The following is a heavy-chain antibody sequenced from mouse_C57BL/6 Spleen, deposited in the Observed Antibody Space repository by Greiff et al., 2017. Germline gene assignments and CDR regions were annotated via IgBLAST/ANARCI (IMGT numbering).Heavy chain of an antibody. J-gene: IGHJ2*01. CDR3: ARREDYDTRGPYYFDY. V-gene: IGHV1-66*01. Sequence: QVQLQQSGPELVKPGASVKISCKASGYSFTSYYIHWVKQRPGQGLEWIGWIYPGSGNTKYNEKFKGKATLTADTSSSTAYMQLSSLTSEDSAVYYYARREDYDTRGPYYFDYWGQGTTRTVSS. CDR2: IYPGSGNT. CDR1: GYSFTSYY. D-gene: IGHD2-4*01.